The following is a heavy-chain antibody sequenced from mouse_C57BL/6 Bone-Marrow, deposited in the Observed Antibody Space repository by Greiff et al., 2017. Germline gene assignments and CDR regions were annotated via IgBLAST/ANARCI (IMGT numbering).Heavy chain of an antibody. D-gene: IGHD2-3*01. CDR3: ARQGWLSYAMDY. CDR2: ISNGGGST. J-gene: IGHJ4*01. V-gene: IGHV5-12*01. Sequence: EVKLVESGGGLVQPGGSLKLSCAASGFTFSDYYMYWVRQTPEKRLEWVAYISNGGGSTYYPDTVKGRFTISRDNAKNTLYLQMSRLKSEDTAMYYCARQGWLSYAMDYWGQGTSVTVSS. CDR1: GFTFSDYY.